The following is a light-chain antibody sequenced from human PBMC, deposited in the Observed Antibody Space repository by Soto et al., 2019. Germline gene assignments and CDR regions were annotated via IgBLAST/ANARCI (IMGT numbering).Light chain of an antibody. J-gene: IGLJ2*01. CDR2: STT. CDR1: SDSVSTSYY. Sequence: QTVVTQEPSFSVSPGGTVTLTCGLSSDSVSTSYYPSWYQQTPGQAPRTLIYSTTTRSSGVPARFSGSILGNKAALTITGAQADDESDYYCVLYVGSAVVFGGGTKLTVL. V-gene: IGLV8-61*01. CDR3: VLYVGSAVV.